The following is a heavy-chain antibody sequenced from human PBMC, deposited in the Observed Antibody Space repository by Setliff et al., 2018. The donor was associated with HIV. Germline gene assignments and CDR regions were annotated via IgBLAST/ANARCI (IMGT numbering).Heavy chain of an antibody. CDR3: ASDKWASGFDF. CDR2: IGGHGSII. Sequence: PGGSLRLSCAASGLIFSSYEMNWVRQAPGKGLGWISFIGGHGSIIHYADSVKGRFTISRDNAKNSLFLDMNSLRVDDTAVYFCASDKWASGFDFWGHGALVTVSS. CDR1: GLIFSSYE. J-gene: IGHJ4*01. V-gene: IGHV3-48*03. D-gene: IGHD1-26*01.